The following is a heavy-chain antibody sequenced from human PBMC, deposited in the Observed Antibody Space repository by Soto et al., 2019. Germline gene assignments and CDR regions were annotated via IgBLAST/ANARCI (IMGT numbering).Heavy chain of an antibody. CDR1: GDSVSSNSAA. J-gene: IGHJ6*02. Sequence: PSQTLSLTCAISGDSVSSNSAAWNWIRQSPSRGLEWLGRTYYRSKWYNDYAVSVKSRITINPDTSKNQFSLQLNSVTPEDTAVYYCARDILLWFGESSGTYYYGMDVWGQGTTVTVSS. D-gene: IGHD3-10*01. V-gene: IGHV6-1*01. CDR3: ARDILLWFGESSGTYYYGMDV. CDR2: TYYRSKWYN.